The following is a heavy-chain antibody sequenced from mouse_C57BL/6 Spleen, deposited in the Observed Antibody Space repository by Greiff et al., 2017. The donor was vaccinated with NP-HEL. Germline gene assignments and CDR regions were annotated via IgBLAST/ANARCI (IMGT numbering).Heavy chain of an antibody. Sequence: VQLQQPGAELVKPGASVKMSCKASGYTFTSYWITWVKQRPGQGLEWIGDIYPGSGSTNYNEKFKSKATLTVDTSSSTAYMQISSLTSEDSAVYYCARTLYYGSSPFAYWGQGTLVTVSA. CDR3: ARTLYYGSSPFAY. CDR2: IYPGSGST. V-gene: IGHV1-55*01. CDR1: GYTFTSYW. J-gene: IGHJ3*01. D-gene: IGHD1-1*01.